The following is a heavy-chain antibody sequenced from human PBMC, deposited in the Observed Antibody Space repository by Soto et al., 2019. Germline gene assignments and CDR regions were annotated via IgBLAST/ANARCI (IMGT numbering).Heavy chain of an antibody. D-gene: IGHD3-3*01. CDR2: IWYDGSNK. Sequence: QVQLVESGGGVVQPGRSLRLSCAASGFTFSSYGMHWVRQAPGKGLEWVAVIWYDGSNKYYADSVKGRFTISRDNSKNTLYLQMISLRAEDTAVYYCARDLEIGGMDVWVQGTTVTVSS. CDR1: GFTFSSYG. J-gene: IGHJ6*02. V-gene: IGHV3-33*01. CDR3: ARDLEIGGMDV.